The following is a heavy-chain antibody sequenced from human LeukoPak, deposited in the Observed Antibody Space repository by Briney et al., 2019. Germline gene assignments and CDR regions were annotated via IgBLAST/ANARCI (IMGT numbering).Heavy chain of an antibody. D-gene: IGHD2-2*01. CDR2: IYYSGST. Sequence: PSETLSLTCAVSGGSISSGGYYWGWIRQPPGKGLEWIGSIYYSGSTYYNPPLKSRVTISVDTSKNQFSLKLSSVTAADTAVYYCSGYQLLRYYYGMDVWGQGTTVTVSS. J-gene: IGHJ6*02. V-gene: IGHV4-39*01. CDR1: GGSISSGGYY. CDR3: SGYQLLRYYYGMDV.